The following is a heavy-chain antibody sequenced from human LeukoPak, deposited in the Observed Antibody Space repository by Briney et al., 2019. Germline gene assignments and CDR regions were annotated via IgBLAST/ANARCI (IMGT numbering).Heavy chain of an antibody. J-gene: IGHJ5*02. D-gene: IGHD6-19*01. CDR2: INPNSGGT. V-gene: IGHV1-2*02. CDR3: ARASGWGWFDP. CDR1: GYTFTDYY. Sequence: GASVKVSCKASGYTFTDYYMQCVRQAPGQGLEWMGWINPNSGGTNYAQKFEGRVTMTRDTSISTAYMELSRLRSDDTAVYYCARASGWGWFDPWGQGTLVTVSS.